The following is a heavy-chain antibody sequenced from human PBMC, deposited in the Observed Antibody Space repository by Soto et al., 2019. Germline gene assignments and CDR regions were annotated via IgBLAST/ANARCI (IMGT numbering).Heavy chain of an antibody. J-gene: IGHJ4*02. CDR1: GFIFNGYG. CDR2: ISYDGSSK. D-gene: IGHD5-12*01. Sequence: QVPLVESGGGVVQPGRSLRLSCAASGFIFNGYGLHWVRQAAGKGLEWVAMISYDGSSKYYADSVKGRFTISRDNSKNTMYLQMNILRPEDTAVYYCTIEGNGYKYYFDYWGQGTPVTVSS. V-gene: IGHV3-30-3*01. CDR3: TIEGNGYKYYFDY.